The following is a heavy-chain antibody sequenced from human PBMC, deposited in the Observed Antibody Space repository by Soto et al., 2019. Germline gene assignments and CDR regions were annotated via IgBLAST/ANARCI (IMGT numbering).Heavy chain of an antibody. CDR1: GYTFTSYA. CDR3: ARSPGRVLYYGSGRLDY. CDR2: INAGNGNT. V-gene: IGHV1-3*01. J-gene: IGHJ4*02. Sequence: QVQLVQSGAEVKKPGASVKVSCKASGYTFTSYAMHWVRQAPGQRLEWMGWINAGNGNTKYSQKFQGRVTITRDTSASTAYMELSSLRSEDTAVYYCARSPGRVLYYGSGRLDYWGQGTLVTVSS. D-gene: IGHD3-10*01.